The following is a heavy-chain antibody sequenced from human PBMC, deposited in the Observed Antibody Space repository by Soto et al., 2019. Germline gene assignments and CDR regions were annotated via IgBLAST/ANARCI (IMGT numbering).Heavy chain of an antibody. Sequence: GGSLRLSCAASGFTFSSYGMHWVRQAPGKGLEWVAVIWYDGSNKYYADSVKGRFTISRDNSKNTLYLQLSSLRAEDTAVYYCAKTTSYSTGWCDYWGQGTLVTVSS. V-gene: IGHV3-33*06. D-gene: IGHD6-19*01. J-gene: IGHJ4*02. CDR3: AKTTSYSTGWCDY. CDR2: IWYDGSNK. CDR1: GFTFSSYG.